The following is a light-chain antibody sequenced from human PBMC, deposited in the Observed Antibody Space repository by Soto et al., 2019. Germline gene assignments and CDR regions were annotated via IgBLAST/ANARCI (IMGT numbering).Light chain of an antibody. J-gene: IGKJ1*01. CDR1: QSISRN. CDR2: GAS. CDR3: QQYNEWPT. V-gene: IGKV3-15*01. Sequence: IVMTQSPAGLSASPGERATLSCRASQSISRNLAWYQQKPGQAPRLLIYGASTRATGVPARFSGSGSGTEFTLTINSLQSEDFVVYFCQQYNEWPTFGQGTKVDIK.